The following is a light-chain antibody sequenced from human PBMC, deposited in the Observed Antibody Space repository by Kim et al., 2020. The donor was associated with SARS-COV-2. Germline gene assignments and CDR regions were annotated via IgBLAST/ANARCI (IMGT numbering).Light chain of an antibody. CDR2: RKN. J-gene: IGLJ3*02. CDR1: SPNIGSNY. Sequence: QRVTISCSGSSPNIGSNYGYWYQQPPGTAPKLLIYRKNQRPSGVPDRFSGSKSGTSASLAISGLRSEDEADYYCAAWDDSLSGPGVFGGGTQLTVL. CDR3: AAWDDSLSGPGV. V-gene: IGLV1-47*01.